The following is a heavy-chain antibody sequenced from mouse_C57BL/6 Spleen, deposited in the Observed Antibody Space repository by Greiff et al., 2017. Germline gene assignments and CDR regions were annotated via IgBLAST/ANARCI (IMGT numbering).Heavy chain of an antibody. D-gene: IGHD1-1*01. CDR2: IDPSDSYT. CDR3: ARSYYGSNFDV. Sequence: VQLQQPGAELVMPGASVKLSCKASGYTFTSYWMHWVKQRPGQGLEWIGEIDPSDSYTNYNQKFKGKSTLTVAKSSSTAYMQLSSLTSEDSAVYYCARSYYGSNFDVWGTGTTVTVSS. CDR1: GYTFTSYW. V-gene: IGHV1-69*01. J-gene: IGHJ1*03.